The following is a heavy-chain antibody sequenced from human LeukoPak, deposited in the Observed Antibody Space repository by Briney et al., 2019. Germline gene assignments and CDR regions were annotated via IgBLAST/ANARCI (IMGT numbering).Heavy chain of an antibody. Sequence: GASVKVSCKVSGYTLTELSMHWVRQAPGKGLEWMGGFDPEDGETIYAQKFQGRVTMTRDTSTSTVYMELSSLRSEDTAVYYCARDRDFGYSSSSLAGYYFDYWGQGTLVTVSS. V-gene: IGHV1-24*01. J-gene: IGHJ4*02. CDR1: GYTLTELS. CDR3: ARDRDFGYSSSSLAGYYFDY. D-gene: IGHD6-6*01. CDR2: FDPEDGET.